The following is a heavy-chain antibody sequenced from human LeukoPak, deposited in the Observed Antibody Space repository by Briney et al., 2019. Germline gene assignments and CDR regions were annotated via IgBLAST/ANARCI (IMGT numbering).Heavy chain of an antibody. CDR3: AKGLLWFGELLR. J-gene: IGHJ4*02. CDR1: GFTFSSYA. CDR2: ISGSGGST. V-gene: IGHV3-23*01. Sequence: PGGSLRLSCAASGFTFSSYAMSWVRQAPGKGLEWVSAISGSGGSTYYADSVEGRFTISRDNSKNTLYLQMNSLRAEDTAVYYCAKGLLWFGELLRWGQGTLVTASS. D-gene: IGHD3-10*01.